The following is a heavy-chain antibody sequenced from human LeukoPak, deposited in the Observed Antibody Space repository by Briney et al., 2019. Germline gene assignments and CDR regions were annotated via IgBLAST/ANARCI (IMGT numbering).Heavy chain of an antibody. CDR1: GFTFSDYY. Sequence: GGSLRLSCAASGFTFSDYYMSWIRQAPGKGLEWVSYISNRGDTIFYADPVKGRFTISRDNSKNTLYLQMNSLRAEDTAVYYCAKVPAGYSSGWYVDYWGQGTLVTVSS. J-gene: IGHJ4*02. CDR2: ISNRGDTI. D-gene: IGHD6-19*01. V-gene: IGHV3-11*01. CDR3: AKVPAGYSSGWYVDY.